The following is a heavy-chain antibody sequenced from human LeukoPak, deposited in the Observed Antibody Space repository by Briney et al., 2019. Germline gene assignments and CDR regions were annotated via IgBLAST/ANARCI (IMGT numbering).Heavy chain of an antibody. D-gene: IGHD7-27*01. V-gene: IGHV4-61*02. CDR1: GGSISSGSYY. J-gene: IGHJ3*02. CDR3: AREDRWGHAFDI. Sequence: SETLSLTCTVSGGSISSGSYYWSWIRQPAGKGLEWIGRIYTSVTTNYNPSLKSRVTISVDTSKNQSSLRLTSVTAADTAVYYCAREDRWGHAFDIWGQGTMVTVSS. CDR2: IYTSVTT.